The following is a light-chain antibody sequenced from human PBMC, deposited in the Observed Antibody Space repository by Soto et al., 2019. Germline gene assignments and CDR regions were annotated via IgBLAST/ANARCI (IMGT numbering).Light chain of an antibody. CDR1: SSDVGSYDL. CDR3: CSFVRTNGLL. J-gene: IGLJ2*01. V-gene: IGLV2-23*02. CDR2: EVN. Sequence: QSALTQPASVSGSPGQSITISCTGTSSDVGSYDLVSWYQHHSGKAPKIIIYEVNKRPSGISDRFSASKSGNTASLTISGLQAEDEADYFCCSFVRTNGLLFGGGTKVTVL.